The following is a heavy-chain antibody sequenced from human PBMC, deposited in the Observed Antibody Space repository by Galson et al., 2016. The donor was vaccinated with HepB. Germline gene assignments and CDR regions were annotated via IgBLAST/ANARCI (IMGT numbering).Heavy chain of an antibody. J-gene: IGHJ4*02. D-gene: IGHD6-13*01. V-gene: IGHV1-18*01. CDR3: ARGSGYSSHWHFDY. Sequence: SVKVSCKAPGYTFTSGSLTWVRQAPGQGLEWVAWISAHNGNTNFGQKFQGRVTMTTDTSTSTAYMDLNSLGSDDTAVYYCARGSGYSSHWHFDYWGQGTLVTVSS. CDR2: ISAHNGNT. CDR1: GYTFTSGS.